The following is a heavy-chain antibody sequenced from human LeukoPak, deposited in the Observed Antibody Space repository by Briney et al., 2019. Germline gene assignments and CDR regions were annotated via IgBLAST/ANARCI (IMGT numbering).Heavy chain of an antibody. V-gene: IGHV1-18*01. CDR2: ISADNGNT. CDR1: GYLFAAYF. Sequence: ASVKVSCKASGYLFAAYFIHWVRQAPGQGLEWMGWISADNGNTDYAQRLQGRVTMTTDTSTSTAYMEVRSLRSDDTAVYYCASNTGSDSSGYAYWGQGTLVTVSS. J-gene: IGHJ4*02. D-gene: IGHD3-22*01. CDR3: ASNTGSDSSGYAY.